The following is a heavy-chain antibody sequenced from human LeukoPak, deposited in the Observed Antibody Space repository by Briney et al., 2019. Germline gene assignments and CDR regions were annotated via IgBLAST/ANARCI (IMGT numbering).Heavy chain of an antibody. CDR1: GYTFTGYY. CDR3: AREVGQPLKMEDDAFDI. CDR2: INPNSGGT. Sequence: ASVKVSCKASGYTFTGYYMHWVRQAPGQGLEWMGRINPNSGGTNYAQKFQGRVTMTRDTSISTAYMELSRLRSDDTAVYYCAREVGQPLKMEDDAFDIWGQRTMVTVSS. D-gene: IGHD2-2*01. J-gene: IGHJ3*02. V-gene: IGHV1-2*06.